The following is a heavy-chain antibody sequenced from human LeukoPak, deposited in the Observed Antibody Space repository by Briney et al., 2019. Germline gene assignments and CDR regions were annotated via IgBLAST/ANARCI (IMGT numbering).Heavy chain of an antibody. CDR3: ARQTGYSSGWSDY. J-gene: IGHJ4*02. CDR2: ISGSGGST. Sequence: GGSLRLSCAASGFTFSSYAMAWVRQAPGKGLEWVSAISGSGGSTYYADSVKGRFTISRDNSKNTLYLQMNSLRAEDTAVYYCARQTGYSSGWSDYWGQGTLVTVSS. CDR1: GFTFSSYA. D-gene: IGHD6-19*01. V-gene: IGHV3-23*01.